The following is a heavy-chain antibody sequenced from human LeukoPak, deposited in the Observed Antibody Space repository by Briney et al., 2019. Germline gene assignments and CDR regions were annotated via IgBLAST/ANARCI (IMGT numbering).Heavy chain of an antibody. CDR2: ISGDGGST. J-gene: IGHJ4*02. CDR3: AKDSAPRVVDYYDY. CDR1: GFTFDDYA. Sequence: GGSLRLSCAASGFTFDDYAMHWVRQAPGKGLEGVSLISGDGGSTYYADSVKGRFTISRDNSKNSLYLQMNSLRTEDTALYYCAKDSAPRVVDYYDYWGQGTLVTVSS. V-gene: IGHV3-43*02. D-gene: IGHD3-10*01.